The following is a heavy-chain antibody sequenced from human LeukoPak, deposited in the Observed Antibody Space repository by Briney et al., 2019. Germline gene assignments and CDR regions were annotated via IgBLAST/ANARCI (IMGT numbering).Heavy chain of an antibody. Sequence: GGSLRLSCAASGFTFSNSWMHWVRQAPGKGLVRVSRINSDGKTTTYADSVKGRFTISRDNAKNTLYLQMNSLSAEDTAVYYCARDYPPDWGQGTLVTVSA. CDR2: INSDGKTT. CDR3: ARDYPPD. J-gene: IGHJ4*02. V-gene: IGHV3-74*01. CDR1: GFTFSNSW.